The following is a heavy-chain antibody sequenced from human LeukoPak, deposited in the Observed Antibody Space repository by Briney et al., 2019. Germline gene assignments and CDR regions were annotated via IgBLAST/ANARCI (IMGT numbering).Heavy chain of an antibody. CDR2: FYYSGST. V-gene: IGHV4-39*01. D-gene: IGHD6-25*01. J-gene: IGHJ5*02. CDR3: ARYSSAWFDP. CDR1: GGSISSRGYY. Sequence: SETLSLTCTVSGGSISSRGYYWGWIRQPPGKGLEWIGHFYYSGSTYYNPSLKRRVTISVDTSKNQFSLKLSSVTAADTAVYNCARYSSAWFDPWGQGTLVTVSS.